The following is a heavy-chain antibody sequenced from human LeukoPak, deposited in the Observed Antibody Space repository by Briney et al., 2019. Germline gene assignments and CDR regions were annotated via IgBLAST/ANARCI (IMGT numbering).Heavy chain of an antibody. Sequence: TGGSLRLSCAASGFTFSSYGMTWVRQAPGKRLEWVSTISGSGGSTYYADSVKGRFTISRDKSTNTLYLQMNSLRAEDTAVYYCAKWYGGRSYFDSWGQGTLVTVSS. CDR2: ISGSGGST. D-gene: IGHD1-26*01. V-gene: IGHV3-23*01. CDR1: GFTFSSYG. CDR3: AKWYGGRSYFDS. J-gene: IGHJ4*02.